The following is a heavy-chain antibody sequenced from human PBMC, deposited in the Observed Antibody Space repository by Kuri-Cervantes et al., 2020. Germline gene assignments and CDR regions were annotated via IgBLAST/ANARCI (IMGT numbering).Heavy chain of an antibody. CDR3: AKDKNDYGEQYFDY. CDR2: ISYDGSNK. Sequence: GGSLRLSCAASGFTFSSYATHWVRQAPGKGPEWVAVISYDGSNKYYADSVKGRFTISRDNSKNTLYLQMNSLRAEDTAVYFCAKDKNDYGEQYFDYWGQGTLVTVSS. D-gene: IGHD4-17*01. J-gene: IGHJ4*02. CDR1: GFTFSSYA. V-gene: IGHV3-30-3*01.